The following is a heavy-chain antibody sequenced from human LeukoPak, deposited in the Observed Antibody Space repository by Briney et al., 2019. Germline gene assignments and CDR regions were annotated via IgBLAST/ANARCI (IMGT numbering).Heavy chain of an antibody. Sequence: PGGSLRLSCAASGFTFDDYAMHWVRQAPGKGLEWVSGISWNSGRMGYADSVKGRFTISRDNAQNSLYLQMNSLRPEDTAFYYCAKAHTFIGSYYYFDYWGQGTLVTVSS. J-gene: IGHJ4*02. CDR1: GFTFDDYA. CDR3: AKAHTFIGSYYYFDY. D-gene: IGHD1-26*01. V-gene: IGHV3-9*01. CDR2: ISWNSGRM.